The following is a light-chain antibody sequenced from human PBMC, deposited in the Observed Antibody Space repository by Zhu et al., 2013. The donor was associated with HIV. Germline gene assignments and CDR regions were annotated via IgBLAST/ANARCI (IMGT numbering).Light chain of an antibody. J-gene: IGKJ1*01. CDR3: QQSYSSPQT. CDR1: QSIQRY. CDR2: AAS. Sequence: DVQMTQFPSSLSASVGDKVTITCRASQSIQRYLNWYQQKVGKAPKLLIYAASTLQSGVPSRFSGSGSGTEFTLTISSLQPEDFATYYCQQSYSSPQTFGQGTKVEIK. V-gene: IGKV1-39*01.